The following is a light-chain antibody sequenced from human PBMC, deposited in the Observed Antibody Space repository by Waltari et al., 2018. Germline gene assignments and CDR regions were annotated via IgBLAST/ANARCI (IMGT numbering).Light chain of an antibody. CDR3: QQRSSWPLT. J-gene: IGKJ4*01. Sequence: EIVLTQSPATLSLSPGERASLSCRASQTVSNFLAWFQQKPGQPPRLLIYEASYLASNTPVRFSGSGSGTDFTLTISSLEPEDVAVYYCQQRSSWPLTFGGGTKVEI. V-gene: IGKV3-11*01. CDR2: EAS. CDR1: QTVSNF.